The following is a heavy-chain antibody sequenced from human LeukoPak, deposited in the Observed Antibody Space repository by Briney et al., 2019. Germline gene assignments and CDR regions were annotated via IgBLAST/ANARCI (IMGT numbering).Heavy chain of an antibody. J-gene: IGHJ4*02. CDR1: GFLVSNTY. CDR3: ARAVSNDYAAY. D-gene: IGHD4-17*01. CDR2: VYSGGTT. V-gene: IGHV3-53*01. Sequence: PGGSLRLSCAASGFLVSNTYMTWVRQAPGKGLEWVSTVYSGGTTHYADSVKGRFTISRDNSKNTLFLQMDSLRAEDTAVYYCARAVSNDYAAYRGQGTLVTVSS.